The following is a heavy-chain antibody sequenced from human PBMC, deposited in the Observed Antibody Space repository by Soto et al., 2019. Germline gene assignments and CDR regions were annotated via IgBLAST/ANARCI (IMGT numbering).Heavy chain of an antibody. CDR1: GGSFSGYY. CDR3: ARTPYIVGGPHFDY. J-gene: IGHJ4*02. D-gene: IGHD2-2*01. V-gene: IGHV4-34*01. Sequence: SETLSLTCAVYGGSFSGYYWSWIRQPPGKGLEWIGEINHSGSTNYNPSLKSRVTISVDTSKNQFSLKLSSVTAADTAVYYCARTPYIVGGPHFDYWGQGTLVTVSS. CDR2: INHSGST.